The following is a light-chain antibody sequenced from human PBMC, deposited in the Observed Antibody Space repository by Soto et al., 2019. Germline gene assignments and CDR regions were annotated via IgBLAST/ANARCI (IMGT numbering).Light chain of an antibody. J-gene: IGKJ1*01. CDR1: QSVTINY. CDR2: GAS. CDR3: QQYDSSPRT. Sequence: EIVLTQSPATLSLSPGERATLSCRASQSVTINYLAWYQQKPGQAPRLLVYGASTRAADIPDRFSGSGSGTDFTLTINRLEPEDFAVYYCQQYDSSPRTFGQGTKVDIK. V-gene: IGKV3-20*01.